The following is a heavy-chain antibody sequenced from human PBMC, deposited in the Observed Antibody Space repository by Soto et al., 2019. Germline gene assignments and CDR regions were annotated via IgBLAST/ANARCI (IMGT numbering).Heavy chain of an antibody. V-gene: IGHV4-59*12. D-gene: IGHD2-15*01. CDR1: GGSISSYF. CDR2: IYSSGST. Sequence: SETLSLTCTVSGGSISSYFWSWIRQPPGKGLEWIGYIYSSGSTSYNPSFQSRVTISVDTSKNQFSLKLSSVTAADTAVYYCARGWKDIVVVVAADQYYYYYMDVWGKGTTVTVSS. CDR3: ARGWKDIVVVVAADQYYYYYMDV. J-gene: IGHJ6*03.